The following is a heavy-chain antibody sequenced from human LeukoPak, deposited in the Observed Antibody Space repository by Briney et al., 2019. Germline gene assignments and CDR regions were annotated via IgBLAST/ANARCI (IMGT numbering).Heavy chain of an antibody. V-gene: IGHV1-2*02. CDR3: ARVSPDYGSPNYRPFDY. Sequence: ASVKVSCKASGYTFTGHYIHWVRQAPGQGLEWMGWINPNSGATNYAQRFRGRVTMTRDTSISTAYMEMSRLRSDDTAVYYCARVSPDYGSPNYRPFDYWGQGTLVTVSS. CDR2: INPNSGAT. CDR1: GYTFTGHY. D-gene: IGHD3-10*01. J-gene: IGHJ4*02.